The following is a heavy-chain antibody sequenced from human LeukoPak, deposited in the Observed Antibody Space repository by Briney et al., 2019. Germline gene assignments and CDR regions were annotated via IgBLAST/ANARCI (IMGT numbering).Heavy chain of an antibody. CDR2: IYYSGST. CDR3: ARGVGVGASYFDY. D-gene: IGHD2-15*01. Sequence: SETLSLTCTVSGGSISSSSYYWGWIRQPPGKGLEWIGSIYYSGSTYYNPSLKSRVTISVDTSKNQFSLKLSSVTAADTAVYYCARGVGVGASYFDYWGQGTLVTVSS. CDR1: GGSISSSSYY. J-gene: IGHJ4*02. V-gene: IGHV4-39*07.